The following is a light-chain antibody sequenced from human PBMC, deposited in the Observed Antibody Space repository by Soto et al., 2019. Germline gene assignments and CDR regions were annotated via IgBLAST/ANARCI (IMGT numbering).Light chain of an antibody. V-gene: IGKV4-1*01. Sequence: DIVMTQSSDSLAVSLGEMATINFKSSQSVLYSSNNKNYLAWYQQKPGQPPKLLIYWASTREAGVPDRFSGSGSGTDFSRTISSLQAEEVAVYYGQQYYSTPLTFGVGTKVEIK. J-gene: IGKJ4*02. CDR2: WAS. CDR3: QQYYSTPLT. CDR1: QSVLYSSNNKNY.